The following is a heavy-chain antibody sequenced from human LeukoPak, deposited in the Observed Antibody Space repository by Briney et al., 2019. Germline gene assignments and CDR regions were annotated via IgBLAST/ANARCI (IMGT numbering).Heavy chain of an antibody. CDR2: MTSSSSI. CDR1: GFSFSTYT. J-gene: IGHJ4*02. D-gene: IGHD7-27*01. V-gene: IGHV3-21*01. CDR3: ASSLSGASGY. Sequence: GGSLRLSCATSGFSFSTYTMNWVRQAPGKGLEWVSSMTSSSSIYYADSVKGRFTISRDNAKNSLYLQMNSLRAEDTAVYYCASSLSGASGYWGQGTLVTVSS.